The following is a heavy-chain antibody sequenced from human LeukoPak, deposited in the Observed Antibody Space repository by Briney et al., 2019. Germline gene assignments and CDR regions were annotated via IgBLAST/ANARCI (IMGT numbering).Heavy chain of an antibody. V-gene: IGHV1-2*02. CDR2: INPNSGGT. J-gene: IGHJ5*02. D-gene: IGHD3-10*01. CDR1: GYTFTGYY. Sequence: GASVEVSCKASGYTFTGYYMHWVRQAPGQGLEWMGWINPNSGGTNYAQKFQGRVTMTRDTSISTAYMELSRLRSDDTAVYYCARVPLVRGVYNWFDPWGQGTLVTVSS. CDR3: ARVPLVRGVYNWFDP.